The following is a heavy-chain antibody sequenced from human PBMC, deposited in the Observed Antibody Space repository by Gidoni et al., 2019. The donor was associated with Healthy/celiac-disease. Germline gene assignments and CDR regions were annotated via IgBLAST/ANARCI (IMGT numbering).Heavy chain of an antibody. CDR1: GFTFSNAW. Sequence: EVQLVESGGGLVKPGGSLNLSCSASGFTFSNAWMSWVRQAPGKGLEWVGRIKSKTDGGTTDYAAPVKGRFTISRDDSKNTLYLQMNSLKTEDTAVYYCTTKDIVATIVDYWGQGTLVTVSS. CDR3: TTKDIVATIVDY. J-gene: IGHJ4*02. D-gene: IGHD5-12*01. V-gene: IGHV3-15*01. CDR2: IKSKTDGGTT.